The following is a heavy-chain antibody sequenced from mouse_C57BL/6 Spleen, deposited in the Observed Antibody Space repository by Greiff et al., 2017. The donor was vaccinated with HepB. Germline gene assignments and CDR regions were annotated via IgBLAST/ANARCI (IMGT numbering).Heavy chain of an antibody. Sequence: QVQLQQPGAELVKPGASVKLSCKASGYTFTSYWMHWVKQRPGQGLEWIGMIHPNSGSTNYNEKFKSKATLTVDKSSSTAYMQLSSLTSEDSAVYYCARASGGNYYAMDYWGQGTSVTVSS. D-gene: IGHD6-1*01. CDR2: IHPNSGST. CDR3: ARASGGNYYAMDY. V-gene: IGHV1-64*01. CDR1: GYTFTSYW. J-gene: IGHJ4*01.